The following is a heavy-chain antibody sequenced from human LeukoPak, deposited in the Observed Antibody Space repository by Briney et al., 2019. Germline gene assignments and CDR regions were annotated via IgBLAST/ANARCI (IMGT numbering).Heavy chain of an antibody. CDR3: ARGLFNYDNSGLNY. Sequence: GGSLRLSCAASGFTFSSYAMYWVRQAPGKGLEWVTNIWYDGSNKYYADSVKGRFTISRDNSKNTLYLQMNSLRAEDTAVYYCARGLFNYDNSGLNYWGQGTRVTVSS. CDR1: GFTFSSYA. V-gene: IGHV3-33*01. CDR2: IWYDGSNK. J-gene: IGHJ4*02. D-gene: IGHD3-22*01.